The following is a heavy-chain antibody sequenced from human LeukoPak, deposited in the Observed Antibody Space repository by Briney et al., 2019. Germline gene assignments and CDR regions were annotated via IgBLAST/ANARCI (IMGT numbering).Heavy chain of an antibody. CDR1: GGSISTYY. D-gene: IGHD3-22*01. Sequence: PSETLSLTCTVSGGSISTYYWSWIRQPPGKGLEWIGEINHSGSTNYNPSLKSRVTISVDTSKNQFSLKLSSVTAADTAVYYCARDLGQYYDTSDNWFDPWGQGTLVTVSS. V-gene: IGHV4-34*01. J-gene: IGHJ5*02. CDR2: INHSGST. CDR3: ARDLGQYYDTSDNWFDP.